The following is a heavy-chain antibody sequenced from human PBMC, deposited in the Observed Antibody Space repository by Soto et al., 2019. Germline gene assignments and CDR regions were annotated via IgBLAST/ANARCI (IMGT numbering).Heavy chain of an antibody. CDR2: IYYSGST. Sequence: SLVRQPPGKGLEWIGYIYYSGSTNYNPSLKSRVTISVDTSKNQFSLKLSSVTAADTAVYYCARDLRIFGVVKEYAFDIWGQGTMVTVS. D-gene: IGHD3-3*01. CDR3: ARDLRIFGVVKEYAFDI. J-gene: IGHJ3*02. V-gene: IGHV4-59*01.